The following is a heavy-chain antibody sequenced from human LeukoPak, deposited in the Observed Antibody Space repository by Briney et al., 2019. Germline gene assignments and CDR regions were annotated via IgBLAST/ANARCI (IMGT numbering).Heavy chain of an antibody. CDR3: AKDSAKKYDDY. CDR2: ISGSDGST. D-gene: IGHD2/OR15-2a*01. V-gene: IGHV3-23*01. Sequence: GGSLRLSCAASGFTFSSYAMSWVRQAPGKGLVWVSGISGSDGSTNYADSVKGRFTISGENSKNTLYLQMNSLRAEDTAVYYCAKDSAKKYDDYWGQGTLVTVSS. J-gene: IGHJ4*02. CDR1: GFTFSSYA.